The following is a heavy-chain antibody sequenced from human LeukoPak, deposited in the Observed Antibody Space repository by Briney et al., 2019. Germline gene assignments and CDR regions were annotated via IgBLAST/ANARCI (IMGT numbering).Heavy chain of an antibody. J-gene: IGHJ6*03. CDR2: INTDGSST. Sequence: PGGSLRLSCAASGFTFSSYWMHWVRQAPGKGLVWVSRINTDGSSTSYADSVKGRFTISRDNAKNTLYLQMNSLRAEDTAVYYCARDPYSDYYMDVWGKGTTVTVSS. CDR3: ARDPYSDYYMDV. CDR1: GFTFSSYW. D-gene: IGHD2-21*01. V-gene: IGHV3-74*01.